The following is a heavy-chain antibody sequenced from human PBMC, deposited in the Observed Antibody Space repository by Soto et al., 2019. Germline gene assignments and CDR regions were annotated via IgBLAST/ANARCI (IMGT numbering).Heavy chain of an antibody. CDR2: IYHSGST. J-gene: IGHJ5*02. Sequence: QVQLQESGPGLVKPSGALSLTCAVSGGSISSSNWWSWVRQPPGKGLEWVGEIYHSGSTNYNPSLKSRGTISVDKSRNQFSRKLSSVTAADTAVYYCAIGKLVLLWFGGFDPWGQGTLVTVSS. CDR1: GGSISSSNW. V-gene: IGHV4-4*02. D-gene: IGHD3-10*01. CDR3: AIGKLVLLWFGGFDP.